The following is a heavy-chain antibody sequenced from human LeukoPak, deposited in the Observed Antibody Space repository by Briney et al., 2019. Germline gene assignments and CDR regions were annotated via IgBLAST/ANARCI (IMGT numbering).Heavy chain of an antibody. Sequence: GGSLRLSCAASGFTFSSYGMHWVRQAPGKGLEGVAVISYDGSNKYYADSVKGRFTISRDNSKNTLYLQMNSLRAEDTAVYYCAKSAIAAAGGFDPWGQGTLSPSPQ. D-gene: IGHD6-13*01. CDR3: AKSAIAAAGGFDP. J-gene: IGHJ5*02. CDR1: GFTFSSYG. CDR2: ISYDGSNK. V-gene: IGHV3-30*18.